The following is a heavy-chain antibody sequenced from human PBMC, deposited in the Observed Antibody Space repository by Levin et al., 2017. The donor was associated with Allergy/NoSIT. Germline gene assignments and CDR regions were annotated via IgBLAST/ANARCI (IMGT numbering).Heavy chain of an antibody. J-gene: IGHJ3*02. CDR3: AKRASSGSYYAAFDI. Sequence: LSLTCAASRFTFSNSAMSWVRQAPGKGLEWVSAISGSGGTTYYADSVKGRFTISRDNSKDTLYLQMNSLRADDTAVFYCAKRASSGSYYAAFDIWGQGTMVTVSS. CDR1: RFTFSNSA. CDR2: ISGSGGTT. D-gene: IGHD1-26*01. V-gene: IGHV3-23*01.